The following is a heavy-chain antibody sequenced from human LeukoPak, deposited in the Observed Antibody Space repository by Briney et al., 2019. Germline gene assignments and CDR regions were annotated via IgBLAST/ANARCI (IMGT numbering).Heavy chain of an antibody. V-gene: IGHV3-23*01. J-gene: IGHJ4*02. D-gene: IGHD2-8*01. CDR2: ISGSGGST. CDR3: AKRDGVF. CDR1: GITFSNFA. Sequence: GGSLRLSCAASGITFSNFAMSWVRQAPGKGLEWDSTISGSGGSTDYADSVKGRFTISRDNSKNTLYLQMNSLRAEDTAVYYCAKRDGVFWGQGTLVTVSS.